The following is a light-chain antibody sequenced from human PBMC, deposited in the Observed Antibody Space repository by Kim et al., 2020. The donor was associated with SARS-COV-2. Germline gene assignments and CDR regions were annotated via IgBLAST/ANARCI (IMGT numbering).Light chain of an antibody. CDR3: CSRDSSAKEYV. J-gene: IGLJ1*01. V-gene: IGLV3-19*01. CDR2: DEN. CDR1: SLRKSY. Sequence: SSELTQDPTVSVALGQTVRITCQGDSLRKSYASWYQQKPGQAPILVMSDENNRPSGIPDRFSGSSSGSTASLTITGAQAEDEADYYCCSRDSSAKEYVFGTGTKVTVL.